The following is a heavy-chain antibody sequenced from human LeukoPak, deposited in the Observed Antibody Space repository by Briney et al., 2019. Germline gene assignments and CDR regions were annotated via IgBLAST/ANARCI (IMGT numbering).Heavy chain of an antibody. Sequence: ASVKVSCKASGGTFSSYAISWVRQAPGQGLEWMGWISAYNGNTNYAQKLQGRVTMTTDTSTSTAYMELRSLRSDDTAVYYCARLYCGGDCLDYWGQGTLVTVSS. V-gene: IGHV1-18*01. CDR2: ISAYNGNT. J-gene: IGHJ4*02. D-gene: IGHD2-21*01. CDR1: GGTFSSYA. CDR3: ARLYCGGDCLDY.